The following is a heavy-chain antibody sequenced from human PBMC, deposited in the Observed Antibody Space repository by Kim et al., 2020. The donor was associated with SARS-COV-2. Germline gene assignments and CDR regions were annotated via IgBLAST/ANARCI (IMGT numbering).Heavy chain of an antibody. J-gene: IGHJ4*01. CDR1: GFTFSNHW. D-gene: IGHD3-22*01. CDR2: MKNDGSGT. Sequence: GGSLRLSCAASGFTFSNHWMHWVRQAPGKGPVWVSHMKNDGSGTNYADSLMGRFTISRDNPKNTLYLQMNRLRAEDTAVYYCARGHRGYYRSSDSSGDY. V-gene: IGHV3-74*01. CDR3: ARGHRGYYRSSDSSGDY.